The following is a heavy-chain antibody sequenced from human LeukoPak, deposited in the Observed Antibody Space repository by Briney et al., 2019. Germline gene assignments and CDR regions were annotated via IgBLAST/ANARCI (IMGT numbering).Heavy chain of an antibody. J-gene: IGHJ6*02. CDR1: GGTFSSYA. Sequence: ASVKVYCKASGGTFSSYAISWVRQAPGQGLEWMGGIIPIFGTANYAQKFQGRVTITADESTSTAYMELSSLRSEDTAVYYCARLPLRSIAVGYYGMDVWGQGTTVTVSS. V-gene: IGHV1-69*13. CDR2: IIPIFGTA. D-gene: IGHD6-6*01. CDR3: ARLPLRSIAVGYYGMDV.